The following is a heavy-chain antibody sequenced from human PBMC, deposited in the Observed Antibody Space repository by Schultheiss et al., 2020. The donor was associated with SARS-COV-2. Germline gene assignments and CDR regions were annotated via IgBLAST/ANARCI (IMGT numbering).Heavy chain of an antibody. J-gene: IGHJ4*02. CDR1: GFTFSSYA. D-gene: IGHD6-19*01. CDR3: TAISKAVADTAGY. CDR2: IKTKTDGGTT. Sequence: GGSLRLSCAASGFTFSSYAMSWVRQAPGKGLEWVGRIKTKTDGGTTDYAAPVKGRFTISRDDSQNTLYLQMNSLKIEDTAIYYCTAISKAVADTAGYWGQGTLVTVSS. V-gene: IGHV3-15*01.